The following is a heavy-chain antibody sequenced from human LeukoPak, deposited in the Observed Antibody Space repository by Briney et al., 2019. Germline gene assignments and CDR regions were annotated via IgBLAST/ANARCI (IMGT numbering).Heavy chain of an antibody. D-gene: IGHD4-17*01. Sequence: GASVKVSCKASGGTFSSYTISWVRQAPGQGLEWMGRIIPILGIANYAQKFQGRVTITADKSTSTAYMELSSLRSEDTAVYYCAGPQYYGDYGPYYYYGMDVWGQGTTVTVSS. J-gene: IGHJ6*02. V-gene: IGHV1-69*02. CDR3: AGPQYYGDYGPYYYYGMDV. CDR1: GGTFSSYT. CDR2: IIPILGIA.